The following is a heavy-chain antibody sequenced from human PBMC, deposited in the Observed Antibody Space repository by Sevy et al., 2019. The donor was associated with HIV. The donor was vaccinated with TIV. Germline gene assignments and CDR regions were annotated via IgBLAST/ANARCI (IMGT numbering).Heavy chain of an antibody. V-gene: IGHV4-39*01. Sequence: SETLSLTCTVSGGSISSSSYYWGWIRQPPGKGLEWIGSIYYSGSTYYNPSLKSRVTISVDTSKNQFSLKLSSVTAADTAVYYCARHKLGRIAARPNFDYWGQGTLVTVSS. D-gene: IGHD6-6*01. J-gene: IGHJ4*02. CDR2: IYYSGST. CDR3: ARHKLGRIAARPNFDY. CDR1: GGSISSSSYY.